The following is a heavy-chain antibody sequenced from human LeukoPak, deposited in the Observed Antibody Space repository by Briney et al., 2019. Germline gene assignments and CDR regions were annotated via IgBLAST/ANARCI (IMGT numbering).Heavy chain of an antibody. J-gene: IGHJ4*02. Sequence: HPGGSLRLSCGASGFTFSNYWMSWVRQAPGKGLEWVINISQDGSGKNYADSVEGRFTISRDNAKNSLYLQMNSLRAEDTAVYYCARDRDPHVIGTTAIDYWGQGTLVTVSS. CDR1: GFTFSNYW. CDR3: ARDRDPHVIGTTAIDY. V-gene: IGHV3-7*01. D-gene: IGHD1-1*01. CDR2: ISQDGSGK.